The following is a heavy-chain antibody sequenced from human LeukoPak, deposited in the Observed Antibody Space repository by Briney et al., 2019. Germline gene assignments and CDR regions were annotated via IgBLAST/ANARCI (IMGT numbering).Heavy chain of an antibody. CDR1: GGSISSGDYY. CDR2: IYYSGST. D-gene: IGHD4-23*01. J-gene: IGHJ4*02. Sequence: SETLSLTCTVSGGSISSGDYYWSWIRQPPGKGLDWIGYIYYSGSTYYNPSLKSRVTISVDTSKNQFSLKLSSVTAADTAVYYCARVVTQGYFDYWGQGTLVTVSS. V-gene: IGHV4-30-4*08. CDR3: ARVVTQGYFDY.